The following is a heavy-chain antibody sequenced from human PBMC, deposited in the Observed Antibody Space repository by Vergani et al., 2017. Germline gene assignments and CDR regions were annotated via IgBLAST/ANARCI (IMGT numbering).Heavy chain of an antibody. Sequence: QVQLVESGGGVVQPGRSLRLSCVASGFRFSSYGMNWVRQAPGKGLEWVAVIWYDGSNKYYADSVKGRFTISRDNSQNTVNLQMNSLRVDDTAVYYCAKDVGGGNSISCSCYMDVWGKGTTVTV. CDR1: GFRFSSYG. V-gene: IGHV3-33*06. D-gene: IGHD2/OR15-2a*01. CDR3: AKDVGGGNSISCSCYMDV. J-gene: IGHJ6*03. CDR2: IWYDGSNK.